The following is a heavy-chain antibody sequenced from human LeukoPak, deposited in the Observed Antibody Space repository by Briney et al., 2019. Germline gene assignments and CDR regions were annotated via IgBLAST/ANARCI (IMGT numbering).Heavy chain of an antibody. J-gene: IGHJ4*02. D-gene: IGHD2-15*01. CDR2: IDGDESSA. V-gene: IGHV3-74*01. CDR1: GFTFSKHW. Sequence: PGGSLRLSCAASGFTFSKHWMHWVRQGPGKGLLWVSGIDGDESSAAYADSVKGRFTISRDNAKNTLYLEMNSLRAEDTAVYYRVSTPLERCSGAGTCYPYFDYWGQGTLLTVSS. CDR3: VSTPLERCSGAGTCYPYFDY.